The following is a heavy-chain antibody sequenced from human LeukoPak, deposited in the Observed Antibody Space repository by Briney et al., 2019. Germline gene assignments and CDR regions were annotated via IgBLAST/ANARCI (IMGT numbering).Heavy chain of an antibody. J-gene: IGHJ4*02. V-gene: IGHV1-69*01. CDR3: ALLYCGGDCYTDY. Sequence: ASVKVSCKASGGTFSSYAISWVRQAPGQGLEWMGGIIPIFGTANYAQKFQGRVTITADESTSTAYMELSSLRSEDTAVYYCALLYCGGDCYTDYWGQGTLVTVSS. CDR1: GGTFSSYA. CDR2: IIPIFGTA. D-gene: IGHD2-21*02.